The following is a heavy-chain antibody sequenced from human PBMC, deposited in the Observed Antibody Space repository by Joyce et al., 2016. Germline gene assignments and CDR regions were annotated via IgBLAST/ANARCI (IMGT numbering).Heavy chain of an antibody. CDR3: TKNAAYYLDF. D-gene: IGHD6-13*01. J-gene: IGHJ4*02. CDR2: IHHIGRT. Sequence: QVHLQESGPGLVEPSGTLSVTCTISSYSVTHDNWWSWVRQSPDKGLEWIGEIHHIGRTTYNPSLKSRVSMSVDKTKNQLSLTLNSVTAADSAIYYCTKNAAYYLDFWGRGTLVTVSS. CDR1: SYSVTHDNW. V-gene: IGHV4-4*02.